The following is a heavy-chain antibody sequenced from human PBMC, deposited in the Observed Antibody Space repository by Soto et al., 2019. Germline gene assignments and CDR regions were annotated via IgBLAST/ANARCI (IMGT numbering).Heavy chain of an antibody. D-gene: IGHD6-13*01. V-gene: IGHV3-30*18. Sequence: QVQLVESGGGVVQPGRSLRLSCAASGFTFSNYGIHWVRQAPGKGLEWVAVISYDGSSKDYADSVKGRFTISRDNSKNTLYLQMNSLRIEDTAVYYCAKDDGSTWSMFYSYYVVDVWGQGTTVTVSS. CDR2: ISYDGSSK. CDR3: AKDDGSTWSMFYSYYVVDV. CDR1: GFTFSNYG. J-gene: IGHJ6*02.